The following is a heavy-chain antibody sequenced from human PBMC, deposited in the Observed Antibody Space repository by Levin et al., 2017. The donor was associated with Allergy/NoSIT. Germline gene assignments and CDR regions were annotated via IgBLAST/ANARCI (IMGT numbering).Heavy chain of an antibody. CDR1: GFNFSSFG. D-gene: IGHD6-13*01. Sequence: GESLKISCAASGFNFSSFGMHWVRQAPGKGLEWVAVISYDGSNKYYADSVKGRFTISRDNSKNTLYLQMNSLRAEDTAVYYCAKDGGSSSWANYYYYGMDVWGQGTAVTVS. V-gene: IGHV3-30*18. CDR3: AKDGGSSSWANYYYYGMDV. J-gene: IGHJ6*02. CDR2: ISYDGSNK.